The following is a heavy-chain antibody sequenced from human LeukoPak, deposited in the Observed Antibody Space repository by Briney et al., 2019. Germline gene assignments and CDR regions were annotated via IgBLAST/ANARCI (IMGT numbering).Heavy chain of an antibody. Sequence: PGRSLRLSCAASGFTFSSYSMNWVRQAPGKGLEWVSSISSSSSYIYYADSVKGRFTISRDSAKNSLYLQMNSLRAEDTAVYYCARSPGYSSGWFDYWGQGTLVTVSS. CDR2: ISSSSSYI. V-gene: IGHV3-21*01. J-gene: IGHJ4*02. CDR3: ARSPGYSSGWFDY. D-gene: IGHD6-19*01. CDR1: GFTFSSYS.